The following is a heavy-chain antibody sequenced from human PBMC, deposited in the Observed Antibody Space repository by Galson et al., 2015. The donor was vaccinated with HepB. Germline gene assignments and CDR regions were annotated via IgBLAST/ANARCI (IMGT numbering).Heavy chain of an antibody. D-gene: IGHD6-13*01. CDR3: ARDQFVSVVAAAGYNKGFRY. CDR2: INTNTGNP. V-gene: IGHV7-4-1*02. Sequence: SVKVSCKASGYTFTSYAMNWVRQAPGQGLEWMGWINTNTGNPTYAQGFTGRFVFSLDTSVSTAYLQISSLKAEDTAVYYCARDQFVSVVAAAGYNKGFRYWGQGTLVTVSS. CDR1: GYTFTSYA. J-gene: IGHJ4*02.